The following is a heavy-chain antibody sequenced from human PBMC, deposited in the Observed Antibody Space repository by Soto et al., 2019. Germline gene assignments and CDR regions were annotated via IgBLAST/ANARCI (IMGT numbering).Heavy chain of an antibody. V-gene: IGHV1-69*13. CDR1: GGTFSSYA. Sequence: SVKVSCTGSGGTFSSYAIGWVRQAPGQGLEWMGGIIPIFGTANYAQKFQGRVTITADESTSTAYMELSSLRSEDTAVYYCARVDSSSWYNWFDPWGQGTLVTVSS. D-gene: IGHD6-13*01. CDR3: ARVDSSSWYNWFDP. J-gene: IGHJ5*02. CDR2: IIPIFGTA.